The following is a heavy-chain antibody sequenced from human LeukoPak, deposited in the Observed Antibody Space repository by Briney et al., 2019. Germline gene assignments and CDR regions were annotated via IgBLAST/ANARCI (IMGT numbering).Heavy chain of an antibody. CDR2: IYYSGST. CDR1: GGSISSYY. V-gene: IGHV4-59*01. D-gene: IGHD2-2*01. Sequence: PSETLSLTCTVSGGSISSYYWSWIRQPPGKGLEWIGYIYYSGSTSYNPSLKSRVTISVDTSKNQFSLKLSSVTAADTAVYYCARAVCSSTSCYSRMMDYWGQGTLVTVSS. J-gene: IGHJ4*02. CDR3: ARAVCSSTSCYSRMMDY.